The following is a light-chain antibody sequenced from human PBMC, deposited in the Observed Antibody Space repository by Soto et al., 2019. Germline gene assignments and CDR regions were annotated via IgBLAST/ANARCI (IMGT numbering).Light chain of an antibody. V-gene: IGKV3-15*01. CDR2: DAS. Sequence: EIVMTQSPATLSVSPGETATLSCRASQSVNSNLAWYQQKPGQAPRLLISDASTRAAGLPARFSGSGSGTEFTLTISSLQSEDFAVYFCQQSNNGPKTFGQGTKV. J-gene: IGKJ1*01. CDR3: QQSNNGPKT. CDR1: QSVNSN.